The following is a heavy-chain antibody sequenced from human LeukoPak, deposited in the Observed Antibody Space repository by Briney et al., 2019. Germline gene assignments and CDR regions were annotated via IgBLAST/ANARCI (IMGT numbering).Heavy chain of an antibody. CDR2: IYLSDSDN. CDR1: EYSFSTFS. V-gene: IGHV5-51*01. J-gene: IGHJ3*02. D-gene: IGHD2-21*02. CDR3: ATSVTHAFDI. Sequence: GEPLKISCKGSEYSFSTFSVGWVRQMPGEGLEWMGIIYLSDSDNRFSQSFQGQFTISADKSISTAYLQWTSLKASDTAMYFCATSVTHAFDIWGQGKIVTVSS.